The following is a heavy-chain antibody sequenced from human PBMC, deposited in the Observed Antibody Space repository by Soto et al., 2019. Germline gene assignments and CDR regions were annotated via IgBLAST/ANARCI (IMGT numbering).Heavy chain of an antibody. CDR2: INPNTGDT. V-gene: IGHV1-2*02. CDR1: GDTFTVYD. CDR3: AREGRSNFDY. J-gene: IGHJ4*02. Sequence: ASVKVSCKASGDTFTVYDIHCVRPAPGQGLEWMGWINPNTGDTNYAQKFQGRVTMTRDTSISTAYMELSRLRSDDSAVYYCAREGRSNFDYWGPGTRVSVSS.